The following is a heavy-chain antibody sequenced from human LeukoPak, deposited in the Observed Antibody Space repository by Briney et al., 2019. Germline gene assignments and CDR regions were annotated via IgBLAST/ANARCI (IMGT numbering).Heavy chain of an antibody. D-gene: IGHD6-19*01. CDR2: MNPNSGNT. Sequence: ASVKVSCKASGYTFTSYDINWVRQATGQGLEWMGWMNPNSGNTGYAQKFQGRVTMTRNTSISTAYMELSSLRSEDTAVYYCARSPTVAVDYGMDVWGQGTTVTVSS. V-gene: IGHV1-8*01. CDR1: GYTFTSYD. J-gene: IGHJ6*02. CDR3: ARSPTVAVDYGMDV.